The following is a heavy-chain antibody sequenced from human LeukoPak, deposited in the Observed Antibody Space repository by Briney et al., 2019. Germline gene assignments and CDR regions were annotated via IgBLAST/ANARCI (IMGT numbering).Heavy chain of an antibody. J-gene: IGHJ6*03. CDR3: ARPLHSSGYLNAMDV. CDR2: FNWNGGST. Sequence: GGSLRLSCAASGFTFDDYGMIWVRRAPGKGLEGVTGFNWNGGSTAYADSVKGRFTISRDNAKNSLYLQMNSLRAEDTALYYCARPLHSSGYLNAMDVWGKGTTVTVSS. CDR1: GFTFDDYG. V-gene: IGHV3-20*04. D-gene: IGHD3-22*01.